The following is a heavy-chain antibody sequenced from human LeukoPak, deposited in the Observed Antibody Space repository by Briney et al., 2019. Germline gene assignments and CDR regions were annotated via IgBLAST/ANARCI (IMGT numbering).Heavy chain of an antibody. D-gene: IGHD3-22*01. Sequence: GGSLRLSCAASGFTFSSYAMSWVRQAPGKGLEWVSAISGSGGSTYYADSVKGRFTISRDNSKNTLYLQMNSLRAEDTAVYYCAKCRRFWGATISGYADYWGQGTLVTVSS. CDR2: ISGSGGST. CDR3: AKCRRFWGATISGYADY. J-gene: IGHJ4*02. V-gene: IGHV3-23*01. CDR1: GFTFSSYA.